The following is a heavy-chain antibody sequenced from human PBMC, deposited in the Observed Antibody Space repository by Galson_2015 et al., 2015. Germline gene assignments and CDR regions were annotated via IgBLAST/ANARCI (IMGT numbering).Heavy chain of an antibody. CDR2: ISWNSGSI. CDR1: GFTFDDYA. V-gene: IGHV3-9*01. Sequence: SLRLSCAASGFTFDDYAMHWVRQALGKGLEWVSGISWNSGSIGYADSVKGRFTISRDNAKNSLYLQMNSLRAEDTALYYCAKSNGGVLRYFDWFGYWGQGTLVTVSS. J-gene: IGHJ4*02. D-gene: IGHD3-9*01. CDR3: AKSNGGVLRYFDWFGY.